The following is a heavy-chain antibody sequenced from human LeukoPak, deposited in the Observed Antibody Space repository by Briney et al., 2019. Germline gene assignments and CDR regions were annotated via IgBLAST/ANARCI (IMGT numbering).Heavy chain of an antibody. V-gene: IGHV4-59*01. CDR1: GGSISSYY. D-gene: IGHD2-2*01. CDR2: IYYSGST. Sequence: SETLSLTCTVSGGSISSYYWSWIRQPPGKGLEWVGNIYYSGSTNYNPSLKSRVTISVDTSKNQFSLKLSSVTAAATAVYYCAMAGYCSSTSCYLFPHYYYYYGMDVWGQGTTVTVSS. J-gene: IGHJ6*02. CDR3: AMAGYCSSTSCYLFPHYYYYYGMDV.